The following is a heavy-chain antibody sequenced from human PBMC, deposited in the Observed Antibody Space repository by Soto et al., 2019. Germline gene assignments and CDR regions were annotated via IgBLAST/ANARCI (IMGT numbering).Heavy chain of an antibody. Sequence: EGSLRLSCAASGFTFSSYSMNWVRQAPGKGLEWVSSISSSSSYIYYADSVKGRFTISRDNAKNSLYLQMNSLRAEDTAVYYCASSGTGTTLNGMDVWGQGTTVTVS. CDR2: ISSSSSYI. CDR3: ASSGTGTTLNGMDV. CDR1: GFTFSSYS. J-gene: IGHJ6*02. D-gene: IGHD1-1*01. V-gene: IGHV3-21*01.